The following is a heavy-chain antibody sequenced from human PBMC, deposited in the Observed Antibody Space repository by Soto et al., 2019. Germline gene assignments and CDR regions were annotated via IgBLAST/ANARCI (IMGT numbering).Heavy chain of an antibody. D-gene: IGHD5-12*01. CDR2: IIPIFGTA. V-gene: IGHV1-69*01. J-gene: IGHJ4*02. CDR1: GGTLSSYA. CDR3: ARDTDGYKAY. Sequence: VKLSCKASGGTLSSYASSWLRQAPGQGLEWMGGIIPIFGTANHAQKFQGRVTITADESTSTAYMELSSLRSEDTAVYYCARDTDGYKAYWGQGTLVTVPS.